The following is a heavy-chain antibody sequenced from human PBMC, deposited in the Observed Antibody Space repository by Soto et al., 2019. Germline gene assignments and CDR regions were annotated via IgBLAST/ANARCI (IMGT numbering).Heavy chain of an antibody. D-gene: IGHD2-2*01. V-gene: IGHV1-3*01. CDR2: INAGNGNT. CDR1: GYTFTSYA. J-gene: IGHJ6*02. Sequence: ASVKVSCKASGYTFTSYAMHWVRQAPGQRLEWMGWINAGNGNTKYPQKFQGRATITRHTSASKAYMDLSSRSSEDTAVNQCARGQRGGDIAVVPPSYPPAYYYYYYRMDVWGQGTTVTVSS. CDR3: ARGQRGGDIAVVPPSYPPAYYYYYYRMDV.